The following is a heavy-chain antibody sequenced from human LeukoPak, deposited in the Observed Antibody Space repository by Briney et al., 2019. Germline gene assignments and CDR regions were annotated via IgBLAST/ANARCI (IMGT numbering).Heavy chain of an antibody. V-gene: IGHV4-34*01. J-gene: IGHJ6*02. D-gene: IGHD2-21*02. CDR2: INHSGST. CDR1: GGSFSGYY. CDR3: ARHDSVVYYGMDV. Sequence: PSETLSLTCAVYGGSFSGYYWSWIRQPPGKGLEWIGEINHSGSTNYNPSLKSRVTISVDTSKNQFSLNVSSVTAADTAVYYCARHDSVVYYGMDVWGQGTTVTVSS.